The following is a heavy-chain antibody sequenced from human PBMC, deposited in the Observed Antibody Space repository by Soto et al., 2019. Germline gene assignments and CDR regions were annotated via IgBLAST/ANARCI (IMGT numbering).Heavy chain of an antibody. Sequence: QVQLQQWGAGLLKPSETLSLTCAVNGGSFTGYYWSWVRQAPGKGLEWMGEIKDGGSTNYNPSLRSRVTISADTSKKQFSLKVTSVTAADTAVYYCARGQEGVVATHWDQGTLVTVSS. D-gene: IGHD2-15*01. CDR3: ARGQEGVVATH. J-gene: IGHJ4*02. V-gene: IGHV4-34*01. CDR2: IKDGGST. CDR1: GGSFTGYY.